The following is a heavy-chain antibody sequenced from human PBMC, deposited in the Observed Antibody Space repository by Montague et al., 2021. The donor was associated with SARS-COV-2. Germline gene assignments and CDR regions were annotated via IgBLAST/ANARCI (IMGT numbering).Heavy chain of an antibody. Sequence: SETLSLTCTVSGDSISSYYWSWIRQTPGKGLEWIGCIYDSGSTNYNPSLKSRVTISVDTSKNQFSLKLISVTAADTAVYYCARYTRQIRLIVFDYGMDFWGQGTTVTVSS. CDR2: IYDSGST. CDR3: ARYTRQIRLIVFDYGMDF. CDR1: GDSISSYY. J-gene: IGHJ6*02. D-gene: IGHD4-17*01. V-gene: IGHV4-59*01.